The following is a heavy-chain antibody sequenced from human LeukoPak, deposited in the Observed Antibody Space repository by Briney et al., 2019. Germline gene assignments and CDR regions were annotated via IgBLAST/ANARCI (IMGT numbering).Heavy chain of an antibody. CDR2: ISSSSSYI. Sequence: PGGSLRLYCAASGFTFSSYSMNWVRQAPGKGLEWVSSISSSSSYIYYADSVKGRFTISRDKAKNSLYLQMNSLRAEDTAVYYCARERYAQQPYGMDVWGQGTTVTVSS. CDR1: GFTFSSYS. D-gene: IGHD6-13*01. V-gene: IGHV3-21*01. J-gene: IGHJ6*02. CDR3: ARERYAQQPYGMDV.